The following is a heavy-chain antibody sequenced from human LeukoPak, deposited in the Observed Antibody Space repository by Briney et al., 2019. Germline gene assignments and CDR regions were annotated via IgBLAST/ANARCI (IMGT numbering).Heavy chain of an antibody. D-gene: IGHD3-22*01. CDR3: ARVPLHDDSGHYYPH. V-gene: IGHV1-3*01. CDR1: GYTFASYG. J-gene: IGHJ1*01. Sequence: ASVKVSCKTSGYTFASYGMHWVRQAPGQSLEWMGWINGGNGNTKYSEKFQGRVTIIRDTSASTAYMELSSLRSEDTAVYYCARVPLHDDSGHYYPHWGQGTLVTVSS. CDR2: INGGNGNT.